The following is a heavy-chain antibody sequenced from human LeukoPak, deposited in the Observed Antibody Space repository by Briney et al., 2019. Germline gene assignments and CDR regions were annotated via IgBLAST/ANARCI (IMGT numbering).Heavy chain of an antibody. CDR1: GFTFSSYV. CDR2: ISGGGGST. V-gene: IGHV3-23*01. D-gene: IGHD2-2*01. J-gene: IGHJ5*02. Sequence: GGSLRLSCAASGFTFSSYVMNWVRQAPGKGLEWVSVISGGGGSTNYADSVKGRFTISRDNSKNTLFLQMNSLRAEDTAVYYCAKGGYCSSTSCYVGWFDPWGQGTLVTVSS. CDR3: AKGGYCSSTSCYVGWFDP.